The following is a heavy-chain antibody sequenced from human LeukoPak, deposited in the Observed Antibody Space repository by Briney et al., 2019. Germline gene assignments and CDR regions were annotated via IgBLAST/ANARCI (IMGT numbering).Heavy chain of an antibody. CDR3: ARDSYDFWSDNGAFDI. J-gene: IGHJ3*02. CDR1: GGSISSSS. CDR2: ISSSSSYI. Sequence: PSETLSLTCTVSGGSISSSSYYWGWIRQPPGKGLEWVSSISSSSSYIYYADSVKGRFTISRDNAKNSLYLQMNSLRAEDTAVYYCARDSYDFWSDNGAFDIWGQGTMVTVSS. V-gene: IGHV3-21*01. D-gene: IGHD3-3*01.